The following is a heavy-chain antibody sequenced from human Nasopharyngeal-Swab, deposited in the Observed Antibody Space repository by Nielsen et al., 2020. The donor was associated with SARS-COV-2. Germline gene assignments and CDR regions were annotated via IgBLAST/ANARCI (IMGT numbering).Heavy chain of an antibody. D-gene: IGHD3-16*02. CDR3: ARAHYDYIWGSYRSAFQDDAFDI. V-gene: IGHV4-34*01. J-gene: IGHJ3*02. CDR2: INHKRGT. Sequence: WIRQPPGKGLEWIGEINHKRGTNYNPPLESRVTVSLDTSKSQLSLRLISVTAADTAVYYCARAHYDYIWGSYRSAFQDDAFDIWGQGTMVTVSS.